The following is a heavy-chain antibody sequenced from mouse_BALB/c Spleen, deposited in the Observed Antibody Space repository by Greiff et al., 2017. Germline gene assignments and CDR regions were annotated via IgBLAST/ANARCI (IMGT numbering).Heavy chain of an antibody. CDR2: INPSSGYT. V-gene: IGHV1-4*01. CDR3: AREDYDGAWFAY. CDR1: GYTFTSYT. J-gene: IGHJ3*01. Sequence: VKLQESGAELARPGASVKMSCKASGYTFTSYTVHWVKQRPGQGLEWIGYINPSSGYTNYNQKFKDKATLTADKSSSTAYMQLSSLTSEDSAVYYCAREDYDGAWFAYWGQGTLVTVSA. D-gene: IGHD2-4*01.